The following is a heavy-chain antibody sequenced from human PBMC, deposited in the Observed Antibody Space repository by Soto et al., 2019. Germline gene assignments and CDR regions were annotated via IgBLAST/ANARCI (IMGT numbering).Heavy chain of an antibody. CDR3: EEGRSYYYDCGVDV. V-gene: IGHV3-23*01. CDR1: GFTFSSCA. J-gene: IGHJ6*01. Sequence: EVQLLESGGGLVQPGGSLRLSCAASGFTFSSCAMGWVRQAPGKGLEWVSDIIDSGASTYYADSVKGRFTITRDNSKSTLYLQMNSLRAEDTALYYCEEGRSYYYDCGVDVWGQGTKVTVSS. CDR2: IIDSGAST.